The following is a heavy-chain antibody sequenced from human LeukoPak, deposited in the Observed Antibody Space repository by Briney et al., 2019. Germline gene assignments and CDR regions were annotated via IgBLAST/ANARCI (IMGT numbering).Heavy chain of an antibody. CDR2: IYGSGST. CDR1: GLSIRSSY. CDR3: SRLQYTGNYYPEY. V-gene: IGHV4-59*08. Sequence: SETLSLTCTVPGLSIRSSYWRWIRQPPGRGLEWIAYIYGSGSTNYNPSLKSRVAISGETSKNLFSLNLSSVTAADTAMYFCSRLQYTGNYYPEYWGQGILVTVSS. J-gene: IGHJ4*02. D-gene: IGHD1-26*01.